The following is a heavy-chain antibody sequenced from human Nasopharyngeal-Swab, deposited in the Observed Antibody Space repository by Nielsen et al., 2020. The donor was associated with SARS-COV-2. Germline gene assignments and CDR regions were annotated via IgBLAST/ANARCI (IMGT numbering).Heavy chain of an antibody. V-gene: IGHV1-2*06. CDR1: GYTFTGYY. Sequence: KVSCKASGYTFTGYYMHWVRQSPGQGLEWMGRINPNSGDTNYAQKFQGRVTMTRDTSISTAYMELSRLRSDDTAVYYCARSYDSSGYYLDYWGQGTLVTVSS. J-gene: IGHJ4*02. CDR2: INPNSGDT. CDR3: ARSYDSSGYYLDY. D-gene: IGHD3-22*01.